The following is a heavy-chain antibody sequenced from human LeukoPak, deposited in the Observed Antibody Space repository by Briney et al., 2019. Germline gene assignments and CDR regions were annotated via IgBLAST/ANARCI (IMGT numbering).Heavy chain of an antibody. J-gene: IGHJ4*02. CDR3: ARDVYYYDSSGYYYEG. CDR1: GFTVSSNY. Sequence: SGGSLRLSCAASGFTVSSNYMSWVGQAPGKGLEWVSVIYSGGSAYYADSVKGRFTISRDNSKNTLYLQMNSLRAEDTAVYYCARDVYYYDSSGYYYEGWGQGTLVTVSS. CDR2: IYSGGSA. V-gene: IGHV3-66*01. D-gene: IGHD3-22*01.